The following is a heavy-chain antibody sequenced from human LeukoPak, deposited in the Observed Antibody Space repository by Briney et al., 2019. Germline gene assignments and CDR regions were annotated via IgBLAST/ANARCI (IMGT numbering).Heavy chain of an antibody. V-gene: IGHV4-38-2*02. D-gene: IGHD3-10*01. CDR3: AREGITMVRGSKNWFDP. J-gene: IGHJ5*02. Sequence: SETLSLTCTVSGYSISSGYYWGWIRQPPGKGLEWIGSIYHSGSTYYNPSLKSRVTISVDTSKNQFSLKLSSVTAADTAVYYCAREGITMVRGSKNWFDPWGQGTLVTVSS. CDR1: GYSISSGYY. CDR2: IYHSGST.